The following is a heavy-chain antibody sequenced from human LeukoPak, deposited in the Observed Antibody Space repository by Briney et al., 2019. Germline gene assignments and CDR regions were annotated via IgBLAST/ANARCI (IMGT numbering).Heavy chain of an antibody. J-gene: IGHJ4*02. CDR3: ARATPVGGVRFDY. V-gene: IGHV4-4*09. CDR2: IYTTGDT. CDR1: GVSTSSYY. Sequence: PSETLSLTCTVSGVSTSSYYWSWIRQRPGKGLEWIGSIYTTGDTRYNPSLKSRVTISVDTSKNQSSLKLSSLTAADTAVYYCARATPVGGVRFDYWGQGTLVTVSS. D-gene: IGHD3-16*01.